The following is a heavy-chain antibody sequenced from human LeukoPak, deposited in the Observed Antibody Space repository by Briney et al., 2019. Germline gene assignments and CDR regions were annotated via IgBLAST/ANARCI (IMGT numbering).Heavy chain of an antibody. CDR3: ARVFWGVSRVDFFDF. CDR1: GFTFSNYW. J-gene: IGHJ4*02. Sequence: GGSLRLSCAASGFTFSNYWMSWVRRAPGKGLEWVANIKQDGSETYYVDSVRGRFTISRDNAQNSLYLQMNSLRAEDTAVYYCARVFWGVSRVDFFDFWAQGTLVTVS. V-gene: IGHV3-7*01. CDR2: IKQDGSET. D-gene: IGHD3-3*01.